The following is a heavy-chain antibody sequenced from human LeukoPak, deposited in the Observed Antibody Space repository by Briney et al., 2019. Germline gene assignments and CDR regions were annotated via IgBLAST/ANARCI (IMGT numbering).Heavy chain of an antibody. CDR3: AREDYDILTGYYCGMDV. D-gene: IGHD3-9*01. Sequence: GGSLRLSCAASGFTFSSYWMHWVRQAPGKGLEWVANIKQDGSEKYYVDSVKGRFTISRDNAKNSLYLQMNSLRAEDTAVYYCAREDYDILTGYYCGMDVWGQGTTVTVSS. V-gene: IGHV3-7*01. J-gene: IGHJ6*02. CDR2: IKQDGSEK. CDR1: GFTFSSYW.